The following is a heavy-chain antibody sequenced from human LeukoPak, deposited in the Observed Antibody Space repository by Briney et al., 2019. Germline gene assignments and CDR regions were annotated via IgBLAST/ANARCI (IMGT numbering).Heavy chain of an antibody. CDR1: RDSMGTYY. V-gene: IGHV4-4*07. D-gene: IGHD5-18*01. J-gene: IGHJ5*02. CDR3: AREGGYSYGYDL. Sequence: SESLSLTCTVSRDSMGTYYWSWIRQPAGKRLEWLGHVYTSGTTNYNPSLTSRVSMSIDTSKNQFSLKLRSVTAADTAIYYCAREGGYSYGYDLWGQGTLVTVSS. CDR2: VYTSGTT.